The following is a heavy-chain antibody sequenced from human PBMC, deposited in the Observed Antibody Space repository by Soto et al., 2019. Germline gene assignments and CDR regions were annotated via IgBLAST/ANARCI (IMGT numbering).Heavy chain of an antibody. CDR1: GFTFSSQW. CDR3: VRDIR. J-gene: IGHJ4*02. CDR2: INSDGSRI. V-gene: IGHV3-74*03. Sequence: EVQLVESGGGLVQPGGSLRLSCAASGFTFSSQWMYWVRQSPGKGPVWVSYINSDGSRIAYADSVKGRFTISRDNAKNTLYLQINTLRVDDTAVYYCVRDIRWGRGTLVTVSS.